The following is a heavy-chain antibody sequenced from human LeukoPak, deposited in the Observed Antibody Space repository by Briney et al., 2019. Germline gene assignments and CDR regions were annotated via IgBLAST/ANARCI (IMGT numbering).Heavy chain of an antibody. V-gene: IGHV3-23*01. CDR2: ISGSGGST. J-gene: IGHJ4*02. CDR3: AKEVDDYVWGSYRYGGYFDY. D-gene: IGHD3-16*02. Sequence: GGSLRLSCAASGFTFSSYAMSWVRQAPGKGLEWVSAISGSGGSTYYADSVKGRFTISRDNSKNTLYLQMNSLRAEDTAVYYCAKEVDDYVWGSYRYGGYFDYWGQGTLVTVSS. CDR1: GFTFSSYA.